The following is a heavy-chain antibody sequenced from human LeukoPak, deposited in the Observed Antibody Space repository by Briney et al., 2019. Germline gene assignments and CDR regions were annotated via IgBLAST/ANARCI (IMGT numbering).Heavy chain of an antibody. J-gene: IGHJ4*02. CDR2: IYYSGST. V-gene: IGHV4-59*01. CDR3: ARLTRRSGNYFEN. Sequence: SETLSLTCTVSAGSINNYYWSWIRQPPGKGLEWIGYIYYSGSTNYNPSLKSRATISVDTSKKQVSLNLSSVTAADTAVYYCARLTRRSGNYFENWGQGTLVTVSS. CDR1: AGSINNYY. D-gene: IGHD1-1*01.